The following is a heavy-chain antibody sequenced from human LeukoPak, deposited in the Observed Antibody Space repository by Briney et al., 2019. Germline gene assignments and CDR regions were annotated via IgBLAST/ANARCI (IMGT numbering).Heavy chain of an antibody. CDR2: IKDDGSQK. CDR3: ARDRLAWYQLPGVDY. J-gene: IGHJ4*02. CDR1: GFTFSNYW. Sequence: GGSLRLSCAASGFTFSNYWMAWVRQAPGKELEWVANIKDDGSQKYYVDSVKGRFTISRDNAKNSLYLQMNSLRAEDTAVYYCARDRLAWYQLPGVDYWGQGTLVTVSS. V-gene: IGHV3-7*01. D-gene: IGHD2-2*01.